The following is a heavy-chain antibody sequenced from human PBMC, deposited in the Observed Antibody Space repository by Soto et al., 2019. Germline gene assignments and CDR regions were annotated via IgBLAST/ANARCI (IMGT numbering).Heavy chain of an antibody. D-gene: IGHD2-21*01. J-gene: IGHJ6*04. CDR1: GGSVCIRMW. CDR3: ARLWAVRYYYYGMAV. Sequence: HSDCPSLRCAVSGGSVCIRMWASWVRKHPGNGLQLIGDIYHSGSTNYNPSLKSRVTISVDKSKNQFSLKLSSVTAADTAVYYCARLWAVRYYYYGMAVWGNGTTVTGSS. CDR2: IYHSGST. V-gene: IGHV4-4*02.